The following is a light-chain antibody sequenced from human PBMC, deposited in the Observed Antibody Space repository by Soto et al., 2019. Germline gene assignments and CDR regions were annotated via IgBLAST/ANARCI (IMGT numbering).Light chain of an antibody. V-gene: IGKV1-39*01. CDR1: QSISSY. CDR3: QQRTNWLWT. CDR2: AAS. J-gene: IGKJ1*01. Sequence: DIQMTQSPSSLSASVGDRVTITCRASQSISSYLNWYQQKPGKAPKLLAYAASSLQSGVPSRFSGSGSGTDFTLTIISLQPEDFAVYYCQQRTNWLWTFGPGTKVDIK.